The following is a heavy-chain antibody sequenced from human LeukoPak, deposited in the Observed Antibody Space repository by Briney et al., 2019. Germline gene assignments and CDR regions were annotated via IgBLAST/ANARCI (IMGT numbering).Heavy chain of an antibody. CDR1: GGSISSYY. CDR2: IYYSGST. Sequence: SETLSLTCTVSGGSISSYYWSWIRQPPGKGLEWIGYIYYSGSTNYNPSLKSRVTISVDTSKNQFSLKLSSVTAADTAVYYCARHDSRPYNWFDPWGQGTLVTVSS. J-gene: IGHJ5*02. D-gene: IGHD2-15*01. CDR3: ARHDSRPYNWFDP. V-gene: IGHV4-59*08.